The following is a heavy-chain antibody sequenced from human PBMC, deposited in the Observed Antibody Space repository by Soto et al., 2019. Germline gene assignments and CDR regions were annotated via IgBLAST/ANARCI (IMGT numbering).Heavy chain of an antibody. CDR2: IIPILGIA. CDR1: GGTFSSYT. V-gene: IGHV1-69*02. D-gene: IGHD2-21*01. Sequence: ASVKVSCKSSGGTFSSYTISWVRQAPGQGLEWMGRIIPILGIANYAQKFQGRVTITADKSTSTAYMELSSLRSEDTAVYYCARAGEAYAFDIWGQGTMLTVSS. CDR3: ARAGEAYAFDI. J-gene: IGHJ3*02.